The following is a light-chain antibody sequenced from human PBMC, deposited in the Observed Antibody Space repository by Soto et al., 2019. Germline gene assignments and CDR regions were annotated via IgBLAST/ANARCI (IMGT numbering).Light chain of an antibody. V-gene: IGKV2D-29*01. CDR3: VQTIQLPWT. CDR1: QSLLHSNGYNY. J-gene: IGKJ1*01. Sequence: DIVMTQSPLSLPVTPGEPASISCRSSQSLLHSNGYNYLDWYLQKPGQPPQLLIYEVSNRFSGTPDRFSGSGSGTDFTLKISRVEAEDVGIYYCVQTIQLPWTFGQGTKVDIK. CDR2: EVS.